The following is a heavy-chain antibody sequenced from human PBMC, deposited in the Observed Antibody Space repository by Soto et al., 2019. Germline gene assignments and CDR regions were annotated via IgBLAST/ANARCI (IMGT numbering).Heavy chain of an antibody. D-gene: IGHD6-19*01. J-gene: IGHJ4*02. CDR1: GFTSSSYS. CDR3: AREIGIAVAAFDY. Sequence: EVQLVESGGGLVQPGGSLRLSCAASGFTSSSYSMNWVRQAPGKGLEWVSYISSSSSTIYYADSVKGRFTISRDNAKNSLYLQMNSLRAEDTAVYYCAREIGIAVAAFDYWGQGTLVTVSS. V-gene: IGHV3-48*01. CDR2: ISSSSSTI.